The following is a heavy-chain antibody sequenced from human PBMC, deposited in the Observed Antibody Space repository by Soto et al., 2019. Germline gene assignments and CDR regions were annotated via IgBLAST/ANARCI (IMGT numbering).Heavy chain of an antibody. CDR3: VKDALTAVAFFFDY. CDR1: GFKFDDYG. J-gene: IGHJ4*01. Sequence: EVQLVESGGGLIQPVGSLRLSCVASGFKFDDYGMHWVRHTPGKVLEWIEGLSKDSLSISYGASMKGRFTISRDNAKNSLYLQLNSPRPEDTALYYCVKDALTAVAFFFDYWGRGALVTVSS. V-gene: IGHV3-9*01. CDR2: LSKDSLSI. D-gene: IGHD6-19*01.